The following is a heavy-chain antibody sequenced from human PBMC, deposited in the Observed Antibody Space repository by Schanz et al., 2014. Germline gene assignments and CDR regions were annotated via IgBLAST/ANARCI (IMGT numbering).Heavy chain of an antibody. Sequence: QILLVQPGPEVKKPGASVKVSCKASGYTFTDYGVIWVRQAPGQGLEWMGWISTSNGNTNYIQKLQGRVTMTTDTSTSTAYMELRSLRSDDTAVYYCARVQDDILTGSEYYYGMDVWGKGTTVTVSP. CDR3: ARVQDDILTGSEYYYGMDV. CDR2: ISTSNGNT. V-gene: IGHV1-18*01. D-gene: IGHD3-9*01. J-gene: IGHJ6*04. CDR1: GYTFTDYG.